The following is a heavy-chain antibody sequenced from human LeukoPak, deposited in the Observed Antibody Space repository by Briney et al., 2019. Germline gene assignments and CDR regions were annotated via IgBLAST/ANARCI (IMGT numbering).Heavy chain of an antibody. CDR1: EFTFGDYA. Sequence: GGSLSLSCTASEFTFGDYALSWVRQAPGKGLEWVGLIRNEAFGGTIEYAATVEGRFSISRDNSKSIVYLQMNSLQTEDTAVYYCTRGGIVATIGYGMDVWGQGTTVTVFS. CDR3: TRGGIVATIGYGMDV. D-gene: IGHD5-12*01. CDR2: IRNEAFGGTI. V-gene: IGHV3-49*04. J-gene: IGHJ6*02.